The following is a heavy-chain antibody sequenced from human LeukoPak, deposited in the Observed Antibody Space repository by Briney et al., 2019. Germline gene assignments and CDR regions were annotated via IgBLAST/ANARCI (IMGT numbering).Heavy chain of an antibody. V-gene: IGHV1-2*02. CDR3: ARDERYDSSGYPFDY. CDR1: GYTFIDYY. Sequence: ASVMVSCKASGYTFIDYYIHWVRQAPGQGLEWMGWINPKSGDTNYAQKFQGRVTMTRDTSISTAYMELSRLRSDDTAVYYCARDERYDSSGYPFDYWGQGTLVTVSS. J-gene: IGHJ4*02. D-gene: IGHD3-22*01. CDR2: INPKSGDT.